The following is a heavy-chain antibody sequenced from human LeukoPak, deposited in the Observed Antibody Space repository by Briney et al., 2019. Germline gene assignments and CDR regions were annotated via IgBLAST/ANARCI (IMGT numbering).Heavy chain of an antibody. CDR1: GFTFSDYW. D-gene: IGHD3-3*02. CDR3: ARDIYSIAE. J-gene: IGHJ4*02. CDR2: IHSDGGTT. V-gene: IGHV3-74*01. Sequence: GGSLRLSCAASGFTFSDYWIHWVRQAPGKGLVWVSLIHSDGGTTNYADSVKGRFTMSRDNAKNMVYLQMNSLRVEDTAVYYCARDIYSIAEWGQGTLVTVSS.